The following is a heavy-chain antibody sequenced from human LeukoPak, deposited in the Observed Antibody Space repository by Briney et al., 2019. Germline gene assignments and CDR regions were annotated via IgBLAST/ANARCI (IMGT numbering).Heavy chain of an antibody. CDR2: IYSSGTT. Sequence: PSETLSLTCTVSGGSISNDNYYWNWIRQPAGRGLEWIGRIYSSGTTNYNPSLKSRVIISVNTSKNQFSLTVASVTAADTAVYYCARGRGTTVTTYYFENWGQGTRVIVSS. V-gene: IGHV4-61*02. D-gene: IGHD4-17*01. J-gene: IGHJ4*02. CDR3: ARGRGTTVTTYYFEN. CDR1: GGSISNDNYY.